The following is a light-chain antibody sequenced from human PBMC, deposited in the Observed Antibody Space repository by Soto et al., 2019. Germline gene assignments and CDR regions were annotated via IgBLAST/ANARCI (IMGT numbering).Light chain of an antibody. J-gene: IGKJ4*01. CDR2: LAS. CDR1: QDISSY. CDR3: QSLNRFPHS. Sequence: SPLTQSPSSLSASVGDRVTITCRASQDISSYLAWYQQKPGKAPKLLIYLASTLHSGVPSSFSGSGSGTDFSLTISSLQPEDAATYYCQSLNRFPHSFGGGTKVDI. V-gene: IGKV1-9*01.